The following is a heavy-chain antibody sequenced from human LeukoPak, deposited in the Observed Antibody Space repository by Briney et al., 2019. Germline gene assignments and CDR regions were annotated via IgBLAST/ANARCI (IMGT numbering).Heavy chain of an antibody. CDR3: TREAVVVVAPTPRNWFDP. J-gene: IGHJ5*02. Sequence: ASVKVSCKASGYAFTNYAMHWVRQAPGQRLAWMGWINAGNGNTEYSQKFQGRVTIIRDTSASTVYMELSGLRSEDTAVYYCTREAVVVVAPTPRNWFDPWGQGTLVTVSS. V-gene: IGHV1-3*01. D-gene: IGHD2-15*01. CDR1: GYAFTNYA. CDR2: INAGNGNT.